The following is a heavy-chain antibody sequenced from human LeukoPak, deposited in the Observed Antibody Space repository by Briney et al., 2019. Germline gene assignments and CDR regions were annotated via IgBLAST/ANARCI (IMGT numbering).Heavy chain of an antibody. CDR1: GGSISTYY. Sequence: NTSETLSLTCTVAGGSISTYYWSWNRQPPGKGLQWIGYIDYSGSTNYNPSLKSRVTISVDTSKNQFSLKLSSVTAADTAVYYGARWVTASSIDYWGQGTLVTVSS. V-gene: IGHV4-59*08. D-gene: IGHD6-6*01. CDR3: ARWVTASSIDY. CDR2: IDYSGST. J-gene: IGHJ4*02.